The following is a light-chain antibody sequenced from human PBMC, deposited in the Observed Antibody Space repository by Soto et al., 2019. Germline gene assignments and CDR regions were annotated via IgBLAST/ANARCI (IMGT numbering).Light chain of an antibody. CDR2: AAS. CDR1: QSIRNY. CDR3: QQSYGTPLT. Sequence: DMAMTQSPSSLSAFVGDRVTITCRASQSIRNYLNWYQHKPGKVPKLLIYAASSLQSGVPTRFSGSGSGTDFTLTINSLQPEDFATYYCQQSYGTPLTFGGGTKIEIK. J-gene: IGKJ4*01. V-gene: IGKV1-39*01.